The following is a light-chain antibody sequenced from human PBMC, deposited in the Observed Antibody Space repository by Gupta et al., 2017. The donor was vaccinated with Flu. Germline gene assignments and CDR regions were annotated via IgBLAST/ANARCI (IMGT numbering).Light chain of an antibody. CDR3: QQRSNWPPMYT. J-gene: IGKJ2*01. CDR1: QSVSS. V-gene: IGKV3-11*01. Sequence: ATLSLSPGDGATVSCRASQSVSSLAWYQQKPGQPPRLLIYHASNRATGVPARCSGGGSGTDFTLTISSLEPEDFAVYYCQQRSNWPPMYTFGQGTKLEIK. CDR2: HAS.